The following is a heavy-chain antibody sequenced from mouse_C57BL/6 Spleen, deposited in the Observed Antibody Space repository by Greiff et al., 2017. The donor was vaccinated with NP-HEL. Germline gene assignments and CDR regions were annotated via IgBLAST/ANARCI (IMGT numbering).Heavy chain of an antibody. V-gene: IGHV5-4*03. D-gene: IGHD4-1*01. CDR2: ISDGGSYT. CDR1: GFTFSSYA. CDR3: ARGELGDFDY. Sequence: EVNVVESGGGLVKPGGSLKLSCAASGFTFSSYAMSWVRQTPEKRLEWVATISDGGSYTYYPDNVKGRFTISRDNAKNNLYLQMSHLKSEDTAMYYCARGELGDFDYWGQGTTLTVSS. J-gene: IGHJ2*01.